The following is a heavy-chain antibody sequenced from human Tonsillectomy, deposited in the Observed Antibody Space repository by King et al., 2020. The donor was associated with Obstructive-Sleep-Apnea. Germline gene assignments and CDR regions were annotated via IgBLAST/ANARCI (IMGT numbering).Heavy chain of an antibody. D-gene: IGHD3-10*01. J-gene: IGHJ6*02. CDR1: GFTCSSYD. V-gene: IGHV3-13*01. CDR3: ARDRGLYYGSGRGGMDV. Sequence: VQMVESGGGLAQPGGDLRLCWAASGFTCSSYDMHWGRQATGKGLEWVSVLSTEGDTYYSDSVKGRFTISRENAKNSLYLQMNSLRAGDTAVYYCARDRGLYYGSGRGGMDVWGQGTTVIVSS. CDR2: LSTEGDT.